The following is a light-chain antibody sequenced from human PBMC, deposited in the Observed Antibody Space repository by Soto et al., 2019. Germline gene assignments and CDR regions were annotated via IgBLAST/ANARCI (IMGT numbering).Light chain of an antibody. V-gene: IGLV2-14*01. J-gene: IGLJ1*01. CDR3: SSYTSSSTSPYV. Sequence: QSALTHPASVSGSPGQSITISCTGTSSDVGGYNYVSWYQQHPGKAPKLMIYEVSNRPSGVSNRFFGSKSGNTASLTISGLQAEDEADYYCSSYTSSSTSPYVFGTGTKVTV. CDR1: SSDVGGYNY. CDR2: EVS.